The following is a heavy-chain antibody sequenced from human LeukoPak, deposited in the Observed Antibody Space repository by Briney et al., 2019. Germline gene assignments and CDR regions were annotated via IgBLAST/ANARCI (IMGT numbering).Heavy chain of an antibody. Sequence: ASVKVSCKVSGYTLTELSMHWVRQAPGKGLEWMGGFDPEDGETIYAQKFQGRVTMTEDTSTDTAYMELSSLRSEDTAVYYCARARYDILTGSYYYYYYMDVWGKGTTVTVSS. CDR3: ARARYDILTGSYYYYYYMDV. V-gene: IGHV1-24*01. D-gene: IGHD3-9*01. J-gene: IGHJ6*03. CDR2: FDPEDGET. CDR1: GYTLTELS.